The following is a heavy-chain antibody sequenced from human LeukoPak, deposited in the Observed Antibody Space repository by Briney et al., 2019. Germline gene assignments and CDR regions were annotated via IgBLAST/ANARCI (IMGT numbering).Heavy chain of an antibody. Sequence: PSETLSLTCTVSGGSVSSGSYYWSWIRQPPGKGLEWIGYIYYSGSTNYNPSLKSRVTISVDTSKNQFSLKLSSVTAADTAVYYCARGTTVVTPNAFDIWGQGTMVTVSS. CDR1: GGSVSSGSYY. CDR3: ARGTTVVTPNAFDI. D-gene: IGHD4-23*01. CDR2: IYYSGST. V-gene: IGHV4-61*01. J-gene: IGHJ3*02.